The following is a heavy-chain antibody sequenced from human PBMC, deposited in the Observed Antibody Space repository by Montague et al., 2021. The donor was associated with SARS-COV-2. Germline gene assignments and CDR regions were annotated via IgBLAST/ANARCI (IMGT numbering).Heavy chain of an antibody. CDR1: GGSLSSYY. J-gene: IGHJ5*02. D-gene: IGHD6-6*01. V-gene: IGHV4-59*01. CDR2: IYNRGST. Sequence: SETLSLTCTVSGGSLSSYYWSWIRQPPGKGLEWIGYIYNRGSTNYNPSLKSRVTLSVDTSKNQFSLKVYSVTAADTAVYYCVREREYNWFDAWGQGTLVTVSS. CDR3: VREREYNWFDA.